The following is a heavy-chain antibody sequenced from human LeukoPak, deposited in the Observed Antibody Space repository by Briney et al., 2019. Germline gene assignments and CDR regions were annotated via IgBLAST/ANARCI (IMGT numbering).Heavy chain of an antibody. Sequence: PGGSLRLSCAASGFTFSSYGMRWVRQAPGKGLEWDSAISGSGGSTYYADSVKGRFTISRDNSKNTLYLQMNSLRAEDTAVYYCAKNSGWSPDYYMDVWGKGTTVTVSS. CDR3: AKNSGWSPDYYMDV. D-gene: IGHD6-19*01. J-gene: IGHJ6*03. V-gene: IGHV3-23*01. CDR1: GFTFSSYG. CDR2: ISGSGGST.